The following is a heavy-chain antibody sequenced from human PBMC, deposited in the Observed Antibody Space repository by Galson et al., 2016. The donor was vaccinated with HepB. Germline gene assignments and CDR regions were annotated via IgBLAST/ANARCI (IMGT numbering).Heavy chain of an antibody. Sequence: SLRLSCAASGFTFDGYAMHWVRQAPGKGLEWVSGISWNSDTIAYADSVKGRFTISRDNAENSLYLQMNSLRAEDTAFYYCAKDTGVVAAIIDYWGQGTLVAVSS. V-gene: IGHV3-9*01. CDR2: ISWNSDTI. J-gene: IGHJ4*02. CDR3: AKDTGVVAAIIDY. D-gene: IGHD2-15*01. CDR1: GFTFDGYA.